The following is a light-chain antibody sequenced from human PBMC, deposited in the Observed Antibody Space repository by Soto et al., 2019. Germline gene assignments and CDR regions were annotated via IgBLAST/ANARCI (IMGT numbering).Light chain of an antibody. Sequence: QAVVTQEPSLTVSPGGTVTLTCGSSTGAVTNGHYPYWFQQKPGQAPRTLIYDTTNRHSWTPARFSGSLLGGKAALTLSGAQPEDGAEYYCLLSYNGPYVFGTGTQLTVL. CDR1: TGAVTNGHY. CDR3: LLSYNGPYV. J-gene: IGLJ1*01. V-gene: IGLV7-46*01. CDR2: DTT.